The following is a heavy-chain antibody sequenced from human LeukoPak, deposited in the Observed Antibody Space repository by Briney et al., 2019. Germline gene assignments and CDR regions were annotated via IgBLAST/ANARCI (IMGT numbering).Heavy chain of an antibody. J-gene: IGHJ4*02. Sequence: GGSLRLSCAASGFTFDDYTMHWVRQAPGKGLEWVSLSSWDGGSTYYADSVKGRFTISRDNSKNSLYLQMNSLRTEDTALYYCAKAYYYDSSAYYFDYWGQGTLVTVSS. CDR2: SSWDGGST. D-gene: IGHD3-22*01. V-gene: IGHV3-43*01. CDR3: AKAYYYDSSAYYFDY. CDR1: GFTFDDYT.